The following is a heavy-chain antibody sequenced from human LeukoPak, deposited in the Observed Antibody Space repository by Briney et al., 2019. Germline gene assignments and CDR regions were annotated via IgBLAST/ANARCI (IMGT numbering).Heavy chain of an antibody. CDR3: ARGDYDILTGYYRPWFDP. Sequence: ASVKVSCKASGYTFTSYAMHWVRQAPGQRLEWMGWINAGNGNTKYSQKFQGRVTITRDTSASTACMELSSLRSEDTAVYYCARGDYDILTGYYRPWFDPWGQGTLVTVSS. CDR1: GYTFTSYA. J-gene: IGHJ5*02. D-gene: IGHD3-9*01. V-gene: IGHV1-3*01. CDR2: INAGNGNT.